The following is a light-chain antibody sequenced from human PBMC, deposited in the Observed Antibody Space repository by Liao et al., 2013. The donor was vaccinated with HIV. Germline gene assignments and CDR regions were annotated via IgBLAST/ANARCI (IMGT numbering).Light chain of an antibody. CDR2: QDT. J-gene: IGLJ2*01. V-gene: IGLV3-1*01. Sequence: SYELTQPPSVSVSPGQTASITCSGHKLGDEYASWYQQKPGQAPVLVIYQDTKRPSGIPERFSGSNSGNTATLTISGTQAMDEADYYCQAWDSGIVIFGGGTRLTVL. CDR3: QAWDSGIVI. CDR1: KLGDEY.